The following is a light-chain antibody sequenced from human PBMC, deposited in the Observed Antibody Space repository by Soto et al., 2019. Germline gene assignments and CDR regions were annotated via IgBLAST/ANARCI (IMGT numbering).Light chain of an antibody. V-gene: IGKV3-11*01. CDR1: QSVSSY. Sequence: EIVLTQSPATLSLSPGERATLSCRASQSVSSYLAWYQQKPGQAPRLLIYDASNRATGIPARFSGSGSGTDFTLTISSLESVDFVVYYCQHRSIWPLTFGGGTNVEIK. J-gene: IGKJ4*01. CDR2: DAS. CDR3: QHRSIWPLT.